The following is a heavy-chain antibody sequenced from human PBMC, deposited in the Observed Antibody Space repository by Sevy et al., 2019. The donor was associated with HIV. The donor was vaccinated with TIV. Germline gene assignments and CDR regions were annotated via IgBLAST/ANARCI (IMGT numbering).Heavy chain of an antibody. J-gene: IGHJ4*02. CDR3: AKGYDLDY. Sequence: GGSLRLSCAASGFTFNDSAMYWVRHAPGKGLEWVSGSNRNSGSIGYGDSVKGRFTISRDNAKNSLYLQMNSLRVEDMAFYYCAKGYDLDYWGQGTLVTVSS. V-gene: IGHV3-9*03. CDR1: GFTFNDSA. CDR2: SNRNSGSI. D-gene: IGHD3-16*01.